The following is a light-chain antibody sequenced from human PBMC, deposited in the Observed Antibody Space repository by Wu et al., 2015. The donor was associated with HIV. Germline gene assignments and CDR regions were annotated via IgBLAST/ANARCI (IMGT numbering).Light chain of an antibody. CDR3: QQYGSSPGYT. Sequence: EIVLTQFPATLSLSPGERATLSCRASQSVASFLAWYQQKPGQAPRLLIYDASNRATGIPARFSGSGSGTDFTLTISSLEPEDFAVYYCQQYGSSPGYTFGQGTKLEIK. CDR1: QSVASF. V-gene: IGKV3-11*01. CDR2: DAS. J-gene: IGKJ2*01.